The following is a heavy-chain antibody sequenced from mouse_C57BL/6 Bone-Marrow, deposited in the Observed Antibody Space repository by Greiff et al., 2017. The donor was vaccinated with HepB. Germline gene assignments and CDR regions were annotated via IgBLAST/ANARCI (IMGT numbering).Heavy chain of an antibody. Sequence: QVQLQQPGAELVKPGASVKMSCKASGYTFTSYWITWVKQRPGQGLEWIGDIYPGSGSTNYNEKFKSKATLTVDTSSSTAYMQLSSLTSEDSAVYYCARRDVNYGSTWFAYWGQGTLVTVSA. CDR3: ARRDVNYGSTWFAY. CDR2: IYPGSGST. V-gene: IGHV1-55*01. CDR1: GYTFTSYW. D-gene: IGHD1-1*01. J-gene: IGHJ3*01.